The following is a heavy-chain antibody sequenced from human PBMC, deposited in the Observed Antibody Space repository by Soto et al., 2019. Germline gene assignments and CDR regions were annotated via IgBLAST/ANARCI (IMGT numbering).Heavy chain of an antibody. CDR2: IYYRGNA. CDR1: DDSINSDKYY. V-gene: IGHV4-39*01. D-gene: IGHD5-12*01. J-gene: IGHJ4*02. Sequence: QLQLQESGPGLVKPSETLSLTCSVSDDSINSDKYYWGWIRQPPGKGPEWIGSIYYRGNAYYNPSLQTRVTIPLDKSKSLFSLKLNSVPAAASAVYFCARLEGLATISYYFDFWGPGALVTVSS. CDR3: ARLEGLATISYYFDF.